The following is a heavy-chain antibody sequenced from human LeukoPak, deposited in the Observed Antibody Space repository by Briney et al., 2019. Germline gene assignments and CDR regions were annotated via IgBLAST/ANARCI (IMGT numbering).Heavy chain of an antibody. CDR1: GLTFSNYW. Sequence: GGSLRLSCAASGLTFSNYWMTWVRQAPGKGLEWVSVIYSGGSTYYADSVKGRFTISRDNSKNTLYLQMNSLRAEDTALYYCASQSILSDYWGQGTLVTVSS. D-gene: IGHD6-6*01. CDR2: IYSGGST. J-gene: IGHJ4*02. V-gene: IGHV3-53*01. CDR3: ASQSILSDY.